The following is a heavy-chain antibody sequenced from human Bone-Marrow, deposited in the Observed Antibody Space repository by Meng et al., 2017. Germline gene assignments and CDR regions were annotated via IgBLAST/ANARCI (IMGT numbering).Heavy chain of an antibody. J-gene: IGHJ3*02. CDR2: IYSGGST. CDR3: ARDGPSYYYDSSGYYYAFDI. D-gene: IGHD3-22*01. Sequence: GESLKISCAASGFTVSSNYMSWVRQAPGKGLERVSVIYSGGSTYYADSVKGRFTISRDNSKNTLYLQMNSLRAEDTAVYYCARDGPSYYYDSSGYYYAFDIWGQGTKVTVSS. V-gene: IGHV3-53*05. CDR1: GFTVSSNY.